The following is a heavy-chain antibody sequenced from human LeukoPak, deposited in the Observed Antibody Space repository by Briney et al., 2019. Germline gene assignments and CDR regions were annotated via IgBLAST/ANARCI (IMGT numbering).Heavy chain of an antibody. CDR2: IWYDGSNN. CDR3: AKWYLRWYFDY. D-gene: IGHD4-23*01. J-gene: IGHJ4*02. Sequence: GGSLRLSCAVSGFTVSSNYMSWVRQAPGKGLEWVAVIWYDGSNNYYADSVKGRFTISRDDSKNTLYLQMNSLRAEDTAVYYCAKWYLRWYFDYWGQGTLVTVSS. V-gene: IGHV3-33*08. CDR1: GFTVSSNY.